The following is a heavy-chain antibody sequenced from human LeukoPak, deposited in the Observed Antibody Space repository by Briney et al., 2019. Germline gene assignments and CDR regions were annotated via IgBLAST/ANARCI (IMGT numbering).Heavy chain of an antibody. V-gene: IGHV4-34*01. CDR1: GGSFSGYY. J-gene: IGHJ6*03. D-gene: IGHD6-6*01. CDR3: ARDFSSSSTVYYYYMDV. Sequence: PSETLSLTCAVYGGSFSGYYWSWIRQPPGKGLEWIGEINHSGSTNYNPSLKSRVTISLDTSKNQFSLKLSSVTAADTAIYYCARDFSSSSTVYYYYMDVWGKGTTVTVSS. CDR2: INHSGST.